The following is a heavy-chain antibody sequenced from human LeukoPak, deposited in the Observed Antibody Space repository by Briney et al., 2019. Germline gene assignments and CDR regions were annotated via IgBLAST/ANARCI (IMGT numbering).Heavy chain of an antibody. CDR1: GGTFSSYA. V-gene: IGHV1-69*04. J-gene: IGHJ4*02. D-gene: IGHD1-26*01. CDR3: ASLDSGSYLSDY. Sequence: GASVKVSCKASGGTFSSYAISWVRQAPGQGVEWMGRIIPILGIANYAQKFQGRVTITADKSTSTAYMELSSLRSEDTAVYYCASLDSGSYLSDYWGQGTLVTVSS. CDR2: IIPILGIA.